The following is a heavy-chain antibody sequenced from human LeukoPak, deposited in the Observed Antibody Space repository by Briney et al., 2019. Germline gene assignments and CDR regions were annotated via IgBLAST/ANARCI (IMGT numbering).Heavy chain of an antibody. J-gene: IGHJ4*02. V-gene: IGHV3-30*02. Sequence: GGSLRLSCAASGFTFSSYGMHWVRQAPGKGLEWVAFIRYDGSNKYYADSVKGRFTISRDNSKNTLYLQMNSLRAEDTAVYYCAKDHARFGVDLEFFDYWGQGTLVTVSS. D-gene: IGHD3-3*01. CDR3: AKDHARFGVDLEFFDY. CDR2: IRYDGSNK. CDR1: GFTFSSYG.